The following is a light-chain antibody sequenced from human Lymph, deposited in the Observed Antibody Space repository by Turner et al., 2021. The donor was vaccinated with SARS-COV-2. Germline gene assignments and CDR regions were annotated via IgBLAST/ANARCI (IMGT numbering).Light chain of an antibody. V-gene: IGKV1-9*01. J-gene: IGKJ4*02. CDR3: QQWSSNPLT. CDR1: SSVSY. CDR2: ATS. Sequence: QSPTILSASPGEKVTMTCRANSSVSYMHWYQQKPGSSPKPWIFATSNLASGVPARFSGSGSGTSYSLTISRVGAEDAATYYCQQWSSNPLTFGAGTKLELK.